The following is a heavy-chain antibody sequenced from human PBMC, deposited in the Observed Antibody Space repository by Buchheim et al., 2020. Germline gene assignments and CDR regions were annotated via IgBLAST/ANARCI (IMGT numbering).Heavy chain of an antibody. J-gene: IGHJ4*02. V-gene: IGHV3-23*01. CDR2: ISGSGFRT. CDR1: GFTFTNYA. D-gene: IGHD2-21*01. Sequence: EVQLLESGGGLVQPGGSLRLSCAASGFTFTNYAMSWVRQAPGKGLEWVSGISGSGFRTYYADSVKGRFTISRDNSKNTNLQMNSLRAEDTAIYYCAKDILGMWYYFDYWGQGAL. CDR3: AKDILGMWYYFDY.